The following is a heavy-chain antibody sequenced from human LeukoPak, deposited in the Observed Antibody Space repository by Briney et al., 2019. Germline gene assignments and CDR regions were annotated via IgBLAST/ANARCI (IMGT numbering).Heavy chain of an antibody. CDR3: ARLPITIFGVDLGYYYMDV. D-gene: IGHD3-3*01. Sequence: GESLKISGKGSGYSFTSYWIGWVRKMHGKGLEWMGIIYPGDSHTRYSPSFQGQVTISADKSISTAYLQWSSLKASDTAMYYCARLPITIFGVDLGYYYMDVWGKGTTVTVSS. V-gene: IGHV5-51*01. CDR1: GYSFTSYW. CDR2: IYPGDSHT. J-gene: IGHJ6*03.